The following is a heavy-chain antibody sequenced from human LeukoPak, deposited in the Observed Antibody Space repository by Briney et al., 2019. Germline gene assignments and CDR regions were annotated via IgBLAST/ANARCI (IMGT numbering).Heavy chain of an antibody. Sequence: ASVKVSCKASGYTFTSYYMHWVRQAPGQGLEWMGIINPSGGSTSYAQKFQGRVTMTRDTSTSTVYMELSSLRSEDTAVYYCARAGDIVLVPAAIGAFDIWGQGTMVTVSS. CDR2: INPSGGST. V-gene: IGHV1-46*01. CDR1: GYTFTSYY. CDR3: ARAGDIVLVPAAIGAFDI. D-gene: IGHD2-2*01. J-gene: IGHJ3*02.